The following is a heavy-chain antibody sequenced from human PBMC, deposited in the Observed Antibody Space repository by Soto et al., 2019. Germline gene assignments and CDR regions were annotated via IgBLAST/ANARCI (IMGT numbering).Heavy chain of an antibody. V-gene: IGHV1-18*01. D-gene: IGHD3-10*01. CDR3: ASERFGDYDYYGMDV. Sequence: ASVMVSCKASGYTFTSYGISWVRTAPGQGLEWMGWISAYNGNTNYAQKLQGRVTMTTDTSTSTAYMELRSLRSDDTAVYSCASERFGDYDYYGMDVWGQGTTVTVSS. CDR2: ISAYNGNT. J-gene: IGHJ6*02. CDR1: GYTFTSYG.